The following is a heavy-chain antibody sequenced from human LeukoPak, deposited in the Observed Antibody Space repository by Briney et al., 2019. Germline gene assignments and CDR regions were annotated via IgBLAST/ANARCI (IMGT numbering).Heavy chain of an antibody. CDR3: TTDLSGDYVWGSYRDY. D-gene: IGHD3-16*02. J-gene: IGHJ4*02. V-gene: IGHV3-15*01. CDR2: IKSKTDSGTT. CDR1: GFTLSNAW. Sequence: PGGSLRLSCAASGFTLSNAWMSWVRQAPGKGLEWVGRIKSKTDSGTTDYAAPVKGRFTISRDDSKNTLYLQMNSLKTEDTAVYYCTTDLSGDYVWGSYRDYWGQGTLVTVSS.